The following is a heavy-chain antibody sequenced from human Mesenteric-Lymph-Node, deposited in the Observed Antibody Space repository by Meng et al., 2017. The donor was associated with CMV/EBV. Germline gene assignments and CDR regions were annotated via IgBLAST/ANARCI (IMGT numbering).Heavy chain of an antibody. CDR3: ARHQRWLTSEGSFNH. CDR2: INHSGST. Sequence: LRRGGLSLLKPLSTLSLTCAASGRSVRGYSLSWHRQSPGSGLEWIGEINHSGSTTYNPSPKSLVTISVVTSTSHCSLKLSSVTAADTAVYYCARHQRWLTSEGSFNHWGQGTLVTVSS. V-gene: IGHV4-34*01. D-gene: IGHD4-23*01. CDR1: GRSVRGYS. J-gene: IGHJ4*02.